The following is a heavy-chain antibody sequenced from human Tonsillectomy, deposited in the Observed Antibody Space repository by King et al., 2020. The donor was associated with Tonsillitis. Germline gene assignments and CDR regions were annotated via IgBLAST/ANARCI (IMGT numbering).Heavy chain of an antibody. V-gene: IGHV1-69*01. CDR3: ASAYYDSSGFYLSLPFDY. Sequence: QLVQSGAEVKKPGSSVKVSCKASGGTFSSFAISWVRQSPGQGLEWMVGIISIFGTANYAQKFQGRVTITANESTSTASMELSLRYEDTALYYCASAYYDSSGFYLSLPFDYWGQGTLVTVSS. D-gene: IGHD3-22*01. CDR1: GGTFSSFA. CDR2: IISIFGTA. J-gene: IGHJ4*02.